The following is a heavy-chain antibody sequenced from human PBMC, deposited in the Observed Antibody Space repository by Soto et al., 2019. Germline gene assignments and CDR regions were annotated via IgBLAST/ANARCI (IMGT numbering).Heavy chain of an antibody. V-gene: IGHV3-30*18. Sequence: QEQLVESGGGVVQPGRSLRLSCAASGFTFSSYGMHWVRQAPGKGLEWVALISYDGSNKYYADSVKGRFTISRDNSKNTMFLQMNSLRAEETAVYYCAKPYSSSVLYYKYGMDVWGQGTTVTVSS. CDR2: ISYDGSNK. CDR1: GFTFSSYG. D-gene: IGHD6-6*01. CDR3: AKPYSSSVLYYKYGMDV. J-gene: IGHJ6*02.